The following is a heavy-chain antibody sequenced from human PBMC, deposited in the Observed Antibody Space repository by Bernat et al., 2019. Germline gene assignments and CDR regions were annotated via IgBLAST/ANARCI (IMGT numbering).Heavy chain of an antibody. CDR3: ARQSGDYGNYYYYMDV. CDR1: GGSITSSSYY. J-gene: IGHJ6*03. D-gene: IGHD4-17*01. Sequence: QLQLQESGPGLVKPSETLSLTCTVSGGSITSSSYYWGWIRQPPGKGLEWIGTIYYSESTYYNPSLKSRVTISVDTSKNQFSLKLSSVTAADTAVYYCARQSGDYGNYYYYMDVRGKGTTVTVSS. CDR2: IYYSEST. V-gene: IGHV4-39*01.